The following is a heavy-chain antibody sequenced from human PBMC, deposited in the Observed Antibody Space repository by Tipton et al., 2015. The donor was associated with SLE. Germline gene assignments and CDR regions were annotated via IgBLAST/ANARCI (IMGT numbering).Heavy chain of an antibody. D-gene: IGHD3-10*01. CDR3: ARDGISQKFDFGLGSASYFDS. J-gene: IGHJ4*02. CDR1: TFSFADYA. CDR2: ISFDGSNK. Sequence: SLRLSCATSTFSFADYALHWVRQAPGKGLEWVTVISFDGSNKYYTDSVKGRFTISRDNSKDTVYLQMSGLRPEDTAVCYCARDGISQKFDFGLGSASYFDSWGQGTLVTVSS. V-gene: IGHV3-30*04.